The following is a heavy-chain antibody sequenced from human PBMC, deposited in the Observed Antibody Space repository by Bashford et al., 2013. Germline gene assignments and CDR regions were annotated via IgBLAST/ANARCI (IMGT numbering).Heavy chain of an antibody. Sequence: GGSLRLSCAASGFTFSAYSMNWVRQAPGKGLEWVSSITGSSVYIYYADSVKGRFTISRDNAKNSLYLQMISLTAEDTAIYYCARNGSLDSWGQGTLVTVSS. D-gene: IGHD2-15*01. J-gene: IGHJ4*02. CDR2: ITGSSVYI. CDR3: ARNGSLDS. V-gene: IGHV3-21*01. CDR1: GFTFSAYS.